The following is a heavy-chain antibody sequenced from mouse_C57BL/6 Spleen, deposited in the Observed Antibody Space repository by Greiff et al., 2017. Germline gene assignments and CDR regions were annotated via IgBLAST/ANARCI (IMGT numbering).Heavy chain of an antibody. CDR2: IYPSDSET. CDR1: GYTFTSYW. CDR3: ARQGLYGSSRYYCDD. Sequence: VQLQQPGAELVRPGSSVKLSCKASGYTFTSYWMDWVKQRPGQGLEWIGNIYPSDSETHYNQKFKDKATLTVDKSSSTAYMQLSSLTSEDSAVYYCARQGLYGSSRYYCDDWGQGTTLTVSS. V-gene: IGHV1-61*01. D-gene: IGHD1-1*01. J-gene: IGHJ2*01.